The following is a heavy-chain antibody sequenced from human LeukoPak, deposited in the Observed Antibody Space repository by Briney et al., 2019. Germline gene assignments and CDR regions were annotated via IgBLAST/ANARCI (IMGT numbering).Heavy chain of an antibody. J-gene: IGHJ6*02. D-gene: IGHD3-10*01. CDR2: MTSSGRTL. Sequence: GGSLRLSCAASGFTFSDHYMAWLRQAPGKGLEWVSYMTSSGRTLYYGDSVKGRFTISGDKAENSLCLQMNGLRGEDTAVYYCARGTLSMVRGIITVGLDVWGQGTTVTVSS. CDR1: GFTFSDHY. V-gene: IGHV3-11*01. CDR3: ARGTLSMVRGIITVGLDV.